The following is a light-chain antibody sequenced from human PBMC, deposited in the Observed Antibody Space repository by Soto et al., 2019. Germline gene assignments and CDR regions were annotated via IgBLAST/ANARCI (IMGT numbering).Light chain of an antibody. J-gene: IGKJ4*01. Sequence: EMVMTQSPATLSVSPGESATLSCRASQRISRNLAWYQQKPGQAPRLLIYDASTRATAIPARFSGSGSGTDFTLTISSLQSEDFGVYYCQQYNNWPRATFGGGTKVDIK. CDR3: QQYNNWPRAT. CDR1: QRISRN. CDR2: DAS. V-gene: IGKV3-15*01.